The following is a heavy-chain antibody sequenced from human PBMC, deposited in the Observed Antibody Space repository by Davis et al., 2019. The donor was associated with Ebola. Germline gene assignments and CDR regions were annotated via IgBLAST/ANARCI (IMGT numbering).Heavy chain of an antibody. CDR3: ARGVSGSYLLFDY. Sequence: SVKVSCKASGGTFSSYAISWVRQAPGQGLEWMGGIIPIFGTANYAQKFQGRVTITADESTSTAYMELSSLRSEDTAVYYCARGVSGSYLLFDYWGQGTLVTVSS. V-gene: IGHV1-69*13. J-gene: IGHJ4*02. CDR2: IIPIFGTA. CDR1: GGTFSSYA. D-gene: IGHD1-26*01.